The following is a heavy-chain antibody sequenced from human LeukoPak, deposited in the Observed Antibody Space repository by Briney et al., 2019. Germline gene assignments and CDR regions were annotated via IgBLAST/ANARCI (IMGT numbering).Heavy chain of an antibody. D-gene: IGHD6-6*01. J-gene: IGHJ6*03. Sequence: PGGSLRLSCAASGFTFSSYAMSWVRQAPGKGLEWVSAISGSGGSTYYADSVKGRFTISRDNSKNTLYLQMNSLRAEDTAVYYCAKTSNPQISSHYYYYMDVWGKGTTVTVSS. CDR3: AKTSNPQISSHYYYYMDV. CDR2: ISGSGGST. V-gene: IGHV3-23*01. CDR1: GFTFSSYA.